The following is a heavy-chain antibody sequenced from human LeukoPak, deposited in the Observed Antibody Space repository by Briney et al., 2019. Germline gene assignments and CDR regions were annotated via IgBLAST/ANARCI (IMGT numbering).Heavy chain of an antibody. Sequence: GGSLRLSCTASGFTFGSYAMSWVRQAPGKGLEWVSVISGIGVTTHYADSVKGRFTLSRDNSKNTLYLQMNSLRAEDTAVYYCAKDSEQWLVQGDAFDIWGQGTMVTVSS. CDR1: GFTFGSYA. CDR3: AKDSEQWLVQGDAFDI. CDR2: ISGIGVTT. D-gene: IGHD6-19*01. J-gene: IGHJ3*02. V-gene: IGHV3-23*01.